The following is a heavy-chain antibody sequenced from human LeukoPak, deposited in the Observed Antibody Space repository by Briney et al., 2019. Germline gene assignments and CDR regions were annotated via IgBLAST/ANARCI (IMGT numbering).Heavy chain of an antibody. J-gene: IGHJ6*03. V-gene: IGHV4-59*11. D-gene: IGHD3-22*01. CDR1: GGSISSHY. Sequence: PSETLSLTCTVSGGSISSHYWSWIRQPPGKGLEWIGYIYYSGSINYNPSLKSRVTISVDTSKNQFSLKLSSVTAADTAVYYCARTNYYDSSGYRYYYYYYYMDVWGKGTTVTVSS. CDR3: ARTNYYDSSGYRYYYYYYYMDV. CDR2: IYYSGSI.